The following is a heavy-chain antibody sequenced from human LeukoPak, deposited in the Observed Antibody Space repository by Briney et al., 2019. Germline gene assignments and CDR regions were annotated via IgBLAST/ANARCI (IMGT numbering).Heavy chain of an antibody. V-gene: IGHV3-30*02. Sequence: PGGSLRLSCAASGFTLSNYVMHWVRQAPGKGLEWVAVIWYGGSNKYYTDSVKGRFTISRDNSKNTLYLQMNSLRAEDTAVYYCAKGSGYDWGFDYWGQGTLVTVSS. CDR2: IWYGGSNK. CDR1: GFTLSNYV. CDR3: AKGSGYDWGFDY. J-gene: IGHJ4*02. D-gene: IGHD5-12*01.